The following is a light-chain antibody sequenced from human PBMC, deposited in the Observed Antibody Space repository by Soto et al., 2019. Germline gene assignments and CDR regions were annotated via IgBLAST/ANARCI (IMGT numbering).Light chain of an antibody. CDR3: CSYTTSSTDV. CDR1: SSDVGGYNY. Sequence: QSVLTQPPSVSGAPGQRVTISCTGSSSDVGGYNYVSWYQQHPDKAPKLILYEVNNRPSGVSNRFSGSKSGNTASLTISGLQAEDEAAYYCCSYTTSSTDVFGTGTKVTV. CDR2: EVN. J-gene: IGLJ1*01. V-gene: IGLV2-14*01.